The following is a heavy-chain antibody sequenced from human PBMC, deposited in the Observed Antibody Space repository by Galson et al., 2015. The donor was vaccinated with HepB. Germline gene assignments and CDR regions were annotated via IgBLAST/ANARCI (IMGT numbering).Heavy chain of an antibody. D-gene: IGHD6-13*01. CDR1: GFTFTTYA. J-gene: IGHJ4*02. CDR3: AKEWGMAAAGTGEAFDY. Sequence: SLRLSCAASGFTFTTYAMNWVRQAPGKGLEWVSVISGSGRSTYYADSVKGRFTISRDNSKTTLFLQMNSLRAEDTAVYFCAKEWGMAAAGTGEAFDYWGRGTLVTVS. V-gene: IGHV3-23*01. CDR2: ISGSGRST.